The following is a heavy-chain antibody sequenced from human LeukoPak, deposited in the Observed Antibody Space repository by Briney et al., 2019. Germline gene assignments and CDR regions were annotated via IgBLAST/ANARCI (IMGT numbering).Heavy chain of an antibody. D-gene: IGHD3-3*01. Sequence: GGSLRLSCAASGFTFSSYSMNWVRQAPGKGLEWVSSISSSSSYIYYADSVKGRFTIYRDNAKNSLYLQMNSLRAEETAVYYCARRDDTIFGVVNDYFDYWGQGTLVTVSS. CDR3: ARRDDTIFGVVNDYFDY. CDR1: GFTFSSYS. J-gene: IGHJ4*02. V-gene: IGHV3-21*01. CDR2: ISSSSSYI.